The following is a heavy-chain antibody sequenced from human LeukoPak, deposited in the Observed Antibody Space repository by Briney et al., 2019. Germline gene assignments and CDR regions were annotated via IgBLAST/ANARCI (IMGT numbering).Heavy chain of an antibody. V-gene: IGHV3-23*01. CDR3: AKDRGPYIGIDNNWLHP. J-gene: IGHJ5*02. D-gene: IGHD1-26*01. CDR1: GFTFNIYG. CDR2: ISGSGVST. Sequence: GGSLILSCAAPGFTFNIYGMNWVRQAPGKGLERVSGISGSGVSTDYADSVKGRFTTSRDNSKNMVYLQMNTLRAEDTATYYCAKDRGPYIGIDNNWLHPWGQGTLATVSS.